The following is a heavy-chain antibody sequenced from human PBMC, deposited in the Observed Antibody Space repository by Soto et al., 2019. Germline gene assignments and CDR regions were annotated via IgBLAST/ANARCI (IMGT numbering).Heavy chain of an antibody. CDR3: ARALPNNWFDP. J-gene: IGHJ5*02. D-gene: IGHD1-26*01. CDR1: GYTFTRYS. V-gene: IGHV1-46*01. Sequence: GASVKVSCKASGYTFTRYSLHWVRQAPGQGLEWMGIINPSDGNTKYVQKFQGRVTMTRDTSTSTVYMELSSLRSEDTAVYYCARALPNNWFDPWGQGTLVTVSS. CDR2: INPSDGNT.